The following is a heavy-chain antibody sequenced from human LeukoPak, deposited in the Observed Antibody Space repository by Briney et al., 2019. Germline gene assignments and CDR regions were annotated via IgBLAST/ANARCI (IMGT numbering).Heavy chain of an antibody. Sequence: ASVKVSCKASGGTFSSYAISWVRQAPGQGLEWMGGIIPIFGTANYAQKFQGRVTITADESTSTAYMELSSLRPEDTAVYYCARVTSSSGGLGYWGQGTLVTVSS. D-gene: IGHD6-6*01. J-gene: IGHJ4*02. CDR3: ARVTSSSGGLGY. CDR1: GGTFSSYA. V-gene: IGHV1-69*13. CDR2: IIPIFGTA.